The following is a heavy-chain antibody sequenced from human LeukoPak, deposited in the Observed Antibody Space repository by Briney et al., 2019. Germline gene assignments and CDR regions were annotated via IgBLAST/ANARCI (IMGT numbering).Heavy chain of an antibody. CDR1: GGSFSGYY. V-gene: IGHV4-34*01. CDR2: INHSGST. Sequence: SETLSLTCAVYGGSFSGYYWSWIRQPPGKGLEWIGEINHSGSTNYNPSLKSRVTISVDTSKNQFSLKLSSVTAADTAVYYCASASHCSGGSCYSYWGQGTLVTVSS. J-gene: IGHJ4*02. CDR3: ASASHCSGGSCYSY. D-gene: IGHD2-15*01.